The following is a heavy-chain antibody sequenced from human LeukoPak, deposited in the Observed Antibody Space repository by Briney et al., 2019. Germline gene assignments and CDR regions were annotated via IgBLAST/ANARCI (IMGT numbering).Heavy chain of an antibody. CDR2: IYYSGST. J-gene: IGHJ2*01. V-gene: IGHV4-39*07. D-gene: IGHD3-10*01. CDR1: GGSISSSSYY. Sequence: PSETLSLTCTVSGGSISSSSYYWGWIRQPPGKGLEWIGSIYYSGSTYYNPSLKSRVTISVDTSKNQFSLKLSSVTAADTAVYYCARDRSRYHYGSGSYVGWYFDLWGRGTLVTVSS. CDR3: ARDRSRYHYGSGSYVGWYFDL.